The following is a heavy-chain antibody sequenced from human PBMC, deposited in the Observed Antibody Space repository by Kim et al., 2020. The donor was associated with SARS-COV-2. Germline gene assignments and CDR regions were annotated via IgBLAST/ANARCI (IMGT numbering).Heavy chain of an antibody. CDR3: ARGVRGHLDY. CDR2: ST. V-gene: IGHV4-34*01. J-gene: IGHJ4*02. Sequence: STNYNPSLKSRVTISVDTSKNQFSLKLSSVTAADTAVYYCARGVRGHLDYWGQGTLVTVSS.